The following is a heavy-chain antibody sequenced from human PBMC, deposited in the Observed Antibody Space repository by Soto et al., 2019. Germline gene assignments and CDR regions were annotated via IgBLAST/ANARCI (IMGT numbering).Heavy chain of an antibody. CDR1: GFTFSSYA. D-gene: IGHD3-22*01. J-gene: IGHJ4*02. Sequence: GGSLRLSCAASGFTFSSYAMSWVRQAPGQGLEWVSAISGSGGSTYYADSVKGRFTISRDNSKNTLYLQMNSLRAEDTAVYYCASSQAYYYDSSGYPFDYWGQGTLVTVSS. CDR2: ISGSGGST. V-gene: IGHV3-23*01. CDR3: ASSQAYYYDSSGYPFDY.